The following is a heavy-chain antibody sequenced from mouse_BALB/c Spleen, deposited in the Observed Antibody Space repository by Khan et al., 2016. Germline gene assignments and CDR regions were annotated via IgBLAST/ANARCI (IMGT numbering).Heavy chain of an antibody. J-gene: IGHJ1*01. CDR1: GFTFSSYG. Sequence: EVQLVESGGGLVQPGGSLKLSCAASGFTFSSYGMSWVRQTPDKRLELVATINSNGGSTYYPDSVKGRFTISRDNAKNTLYLQMSSLKSADTAMXYCAGERRGGTRYFDVWGAGTTVTVSS. D-gene: IGHD2-14*01. CDR3: AGERRGGTRYFDV. CDR2: INSNGGST. V-gene: IGHV5-6-3*01.